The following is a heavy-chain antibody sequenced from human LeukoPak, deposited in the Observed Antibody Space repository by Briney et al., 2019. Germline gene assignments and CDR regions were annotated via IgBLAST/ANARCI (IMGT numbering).Heavy chain of an antibody. V-gene: IGHV3-74*01. CDR1: GFTFSSYS. D-gene: IGHD5-18*01. J-gene: IGHJ5*02. Sequence: GGSLRLSCAASGFTFSSYSMNWVRQAPGKGLVWVSRINSDGSSTSYADSVKGRFTISRDNAKNTLYLQMNSLRAEDTAVYYCAREGRGYSYGSPYNWFDPWGQGTLVTVSS. CDR2: INSDGSST. CDR3: AREGRGYSYGSPYNWFDP.